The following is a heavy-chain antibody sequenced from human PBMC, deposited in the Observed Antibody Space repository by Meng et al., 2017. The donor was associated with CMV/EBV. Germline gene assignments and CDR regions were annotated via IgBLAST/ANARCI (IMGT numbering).Heavy chain of an antibody. V-gene: IGHV4-34*01. D-gene: IGHD2/OR15-2a*01. CDR3: ARSNYCNTIPCSLLRADYYYGLDV. Sequence: SQTLSLTGAVYGDSFSNYFWNWVRQPPGKGLEWIGEINNKASTNYNPPLKSRVTMSVDTSKNQFSLKLTSVTAADTAVYYCARSNYCNTIPCSLLRADYYYGLDVWGQGTTVTVSS. J-gene: IGHJ6*02. CDR1: GDSFSNYF. CDR2: INNKAST.